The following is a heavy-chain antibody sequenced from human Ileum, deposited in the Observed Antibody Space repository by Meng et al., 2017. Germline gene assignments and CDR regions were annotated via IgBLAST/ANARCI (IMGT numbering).Heavy chain of an antibody. J-gene: IGHJ4*02. CDR1: SGSISSNTY. V-gene: IGHV4-4*02. Sequence: GQLPESGLGLGRPSGTLSLTCAGSSGSISSNTYWSWVRQPPGKGLEWIGQISHSGSAYYNPSLKSRVTMSVDKSKSQFSLMLTSVTAADTATYYCARHGGYSQDFWGQGTLVTVSS. CDR2: ISHSGSA. CDR3: ARHGGYSQDF. D-gene: IGHD4-23*01.